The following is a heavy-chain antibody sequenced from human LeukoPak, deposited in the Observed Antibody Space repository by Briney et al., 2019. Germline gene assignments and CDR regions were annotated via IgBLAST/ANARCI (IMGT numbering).Heavy chain of an antibody. Sequence: ASVKVSCKVSGYTLTELSMHWVRQAPGKGLEWMGGFDPEDGETICAQKFQGRVTMTEDTSTDTAYMELSSLRSEDTAVYYCATGPNYYDSASFDPWGQGTLVTVSS. D-gene: IGHD3-22*01. CDR3: ATGPNYYDSASFDP. CDR1: GYTLTELS. J-gene: IGHJ5*02. V-gene: IGHV1-24*01. CDR2: FDPEDGET.